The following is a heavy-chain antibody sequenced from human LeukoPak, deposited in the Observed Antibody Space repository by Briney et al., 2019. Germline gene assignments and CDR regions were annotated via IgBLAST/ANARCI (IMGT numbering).Heavy chain of an antibody. Sequence: GGSLRLSCAASGFTFSSYAMSWVRQAPGKGLEWVSAISGSGGSTYYADSVKGRFTISRDNSKNTLYLQMNSLRAEDTAVYYCAKVPGRGCSGGSCYFDYWGQGTLVTVSS. D-gene: IGHD2-15*01. J-gene: IGHJ4*02. V-gene: IGHV3-23*01. CDR3: AKVPGRGCSGGSCYFDY. CDR1: GFTFSSYA. CDR2: ISGSGGST.